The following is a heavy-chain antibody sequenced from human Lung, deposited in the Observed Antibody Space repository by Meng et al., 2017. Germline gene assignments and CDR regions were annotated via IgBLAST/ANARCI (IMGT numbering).Heavy chain of an antibody. J-gene: IGHJ4*02. CDR1: GGSFSDYY. CDR2: INHSGST. V-gene: IGHV4-34*01. D-gene: IGHD4-11*01. Sequence: QVQLQPWGAGMLKLSETLSLTCVVSGGSFSDYYWSWIRQPPGKGLEWIGEINHSGSTNYNPSLESRATISVDTSQNNLSLKLSSVTAADSAVYYCARGPTTMAHDFDYWGQGTLVTVSS. CDR3: ARGPTTMAHDFDY.